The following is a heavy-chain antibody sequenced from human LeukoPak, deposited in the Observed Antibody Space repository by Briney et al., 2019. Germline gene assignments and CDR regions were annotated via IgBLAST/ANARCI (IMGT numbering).Heavy chain of an antibody. CDR1: GFTFSSYS. V-gene: IGHV3-48*04. CDR2: ISSSSSTI. D-gene: IGHD3-10*01. Sequence: GGSLRLSCAASGFTFSSYSMNWVRQAPGKGLEWVSYISSSSSTIYYADSVKGRFTISRDNAKNSLYLQMNSLRAEDTAVYYCARDLWFGEFDYWGQGTLVTVSS. CDR3: ARDLWFGEFDY. J-gene: IGHJ4*02.